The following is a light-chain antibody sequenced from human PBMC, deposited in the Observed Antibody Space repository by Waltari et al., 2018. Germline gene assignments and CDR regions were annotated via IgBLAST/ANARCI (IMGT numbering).Light chain of an antibody. CDR2: EEN. CDR1: SGSIDTNY. J-gene: IGLJ3*02. CDR3: QSYDNRNHWV. V-gene: IGLV6-57*01. Sequence: NFMLTQPLSVSASSAKTVTISCTRTSGSIDTNYVQWYQQRPGSTPTAVIYEENQRPPGLPVRFSGAIDSSSNSAALTIAGLKTEDEADYCCQSYDNRNHWVFGEGTKLTVL.